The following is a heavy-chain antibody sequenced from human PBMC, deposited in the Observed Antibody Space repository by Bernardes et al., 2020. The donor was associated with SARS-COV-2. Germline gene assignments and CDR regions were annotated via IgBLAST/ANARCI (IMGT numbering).Heavy chain of an antibody. CDR1: GASISTSNYY. Sequence: SETLSLTCTVSGASISTSNYYWGWIRQSPGKGLEWVGSIYSSGRSYYNPSLQSRVSASVDTSKNQFSLRLSYVTAADTAVYYCAGSSCGIDCYIGGLRSWDYGMDVWGQGTTVTVSS. CDR2: IYSSGRS. CDR3: AGSSCGIDCYIGGLRSWDYGMDV. D-gene: IGHD2-21*02. J-gene: IGHJ6*02. V-gene: IGHV4-39*01.